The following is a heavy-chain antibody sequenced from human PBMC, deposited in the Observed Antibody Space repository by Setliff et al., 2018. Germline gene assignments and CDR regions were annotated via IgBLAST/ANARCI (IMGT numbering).Heavy chain of an antibody. V-gene: IGHV3-7*03. J-gene: IGHJ4*02. D-gene: IGHD6-6*01. CDR2: IKQDGSEK. CDR3: ARWTARAVDY. CDR1: GFSLSIFW. Sequence: GGSLRLSCAASGFSLSIFWMSWVRQAPGKGLEWVATIKQDGSEKFYVDSVKGRFTVSRDNAKNSLYLQMSSLRAEDTAVYYCARWTARAVDYWGQGTLVTVSS.